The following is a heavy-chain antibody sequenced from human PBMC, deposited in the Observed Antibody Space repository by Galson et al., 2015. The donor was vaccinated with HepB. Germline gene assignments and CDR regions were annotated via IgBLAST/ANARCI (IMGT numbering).Heavy chain of an antibody. J-gene: IGHJ4*02. CDR3: ARETEVGATCFDY. CDR2: ISYDGSNK. V-gene: IGHV3-30-3*01. D-gene: IGHD1-26*01. Sequence: SLRLSCAASGFTFSSYAMHWVRQAPGKGLEWVAVISYDGSNKYYADSVKGRFTISRDNSKNTLYLQMNSLRAGDTAVYYCARETEVGATCFDYWGQGTLVTVSS. CDR1: GFTFSSYA.